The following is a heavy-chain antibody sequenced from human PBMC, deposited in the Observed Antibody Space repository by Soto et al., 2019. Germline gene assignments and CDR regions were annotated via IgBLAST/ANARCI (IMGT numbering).Heavy chain of an antibody. Sequence: QITLKESGPTLVKPTQTLTLTCTFSGFSLSTSGVGVGWIRQPPGKALEWLALIYWDDDKRYSPSLKSRLTTTKHPSKHQVLLTMPHMHPVATATYYCPHPRIAVAGTLLDYWGQGTLVTVSS. J-gene: IGHJ4*02. CDR1: GFSLSTSGVG. D-gene: IGHD6-19*01. V-gene: IGHV2-5*02. CDR3: PHPRIAVAGTLLDY. CDR2: IYWDDDK.